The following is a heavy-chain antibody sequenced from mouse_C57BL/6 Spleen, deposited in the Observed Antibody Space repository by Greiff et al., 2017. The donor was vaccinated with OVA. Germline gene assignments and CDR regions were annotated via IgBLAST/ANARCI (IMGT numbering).Heavy chain of an antibody. V-gene: IGHV5-16*01. Sequence: DVKLVESEGGLVQPGSSMKLSCTASGFTFSDYYMAWVRQVPEKGLEWVANINYDGSSTYYLDSLKSRFIISRDNAKNILYLQMSSLKSEDTATYYCARHGEGFAYWGQGTLVTVSA. CDR3: ARHGEGFAY. CDR2: INYDGSST. J-gene: IGHJ3*01. CDR1: GFTFSDYY.